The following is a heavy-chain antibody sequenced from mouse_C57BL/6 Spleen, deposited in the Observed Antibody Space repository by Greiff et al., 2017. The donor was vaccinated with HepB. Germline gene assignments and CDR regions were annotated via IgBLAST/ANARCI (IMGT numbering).Heavy chain of an antibody. Sequence: QVQLQQPGAELVMPGASVKLSCKASGYTFTSYWMHWVKQRPGQGLEWIGEIDPSDSYTNYNQKFKGKSTLTVDKSSSTAYMQLSSLTSEDSAVYYCAGTGTSFDYWGQGTTLTVSS. CDR2: IDPSDSYT. CDR3: AGTGTSFDY. J-gene: IGHJ2*01. V-gene: IGHV1-69*01. D-gene: IGHD4-1*01. CDR1: GYTFTSYW.